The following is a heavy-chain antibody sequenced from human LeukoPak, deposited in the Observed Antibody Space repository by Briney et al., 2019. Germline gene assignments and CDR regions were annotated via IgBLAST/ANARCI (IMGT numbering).Heavy chain of an antibody. J-gene: IGHJ6*03. V-gene: IGHV1-69*05. CDR3: ARSIVATIANYYYYMDV. D-gene: IGHD5-12*01. CDR2: IIPIFGTA. CDR1: GGTFSSYA. Sequence: SVKVSCKASGGTFSSYAISWVRQAPGQGLEWMGGIIPIFGTANYAQEFQGRVTITTNESTSTAYMELSSLRSEDTAVYYCARSIVATIANYYYYMDVWGKGTTVTVSS.